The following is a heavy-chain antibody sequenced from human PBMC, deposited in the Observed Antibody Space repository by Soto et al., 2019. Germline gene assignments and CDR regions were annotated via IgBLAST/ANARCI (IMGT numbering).Heavy chain of an antibody. Sequence: TLSLTCTVSGGSISSGGYYWSWIRQHPGKGLEWIGYIYYSGSTYYNPSLKSRVTISVDTSKNQFSLKLSSVTAADTAVYYCARETYHGSGTQSSYMDVWGKGTTVTVSS. CDR1: GGSISSGGYY. CDR3: ARETYHGSGTQSSYMDV. V-gene: IGHV4-31*03. J-gene: IGHJ6*03. D-gene: IGHD3-10*01. CDR2: IYYSGST.